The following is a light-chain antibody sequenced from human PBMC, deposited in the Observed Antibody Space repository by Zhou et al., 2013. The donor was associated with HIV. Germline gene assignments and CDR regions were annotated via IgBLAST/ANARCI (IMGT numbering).Light chain of an antibody. CDR1: ISDVGGYNY. J-gene: IGLJ2*01. CDR2: EVS. V-gene: IGLV2-8*01. Sequence: QSALTQPPSASGSPGQSVTISCTGTISDVGGYNYVSWYQQHPGKAPKLILYEVSKRPSGVPDRFSGSKSGNTASLTVSGLQAEDESDYYCGSYAGSSIWIFGGGTKLTVL. CDR3: GSYAGSSIWI.